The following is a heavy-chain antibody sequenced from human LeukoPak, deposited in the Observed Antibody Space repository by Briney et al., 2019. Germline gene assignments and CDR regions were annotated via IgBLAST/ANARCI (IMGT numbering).Heavy chain of an antibody. J-gene: IGHJ4*02. D-gene: IGHD6-19*01. CDR2: IYPGDSDT. CDR1: GYSFSNYW. Sequence: GESLKISCKGSGYSFSNYWIGWVRRMPGKGLESMGIIYPGDSDTRYSPSFQGQVTIPAPTSISLASLQWTSPKPSDTAMYSCVTPFDSGWYGSFDYWGQGTLVTVSS. CDR3: VTPFDSGWYGSFDY. V-gene: IGHV5-51*01.